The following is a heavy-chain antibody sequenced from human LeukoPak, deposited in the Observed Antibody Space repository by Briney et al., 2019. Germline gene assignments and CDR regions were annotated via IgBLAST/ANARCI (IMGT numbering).Heavy chain of an antibody. CDR2: INHSGST. V-gene: IGHV4-34*01. CDR3: ARRVAAAGIGY. CDR1: GGSFSGYY. J-gene: IGHJ4*02. Sequence: SETLSLTCVVYGGSFSGYYWSWIRQPPGKGLEWIGEINHSGSTNYNPSLKSRVTISVDTSKNQFSLKLSSVTAADTAVYYCARRVAAAGIGYWGQGTLVTVSS. D-gene: IGHD6-13*01.